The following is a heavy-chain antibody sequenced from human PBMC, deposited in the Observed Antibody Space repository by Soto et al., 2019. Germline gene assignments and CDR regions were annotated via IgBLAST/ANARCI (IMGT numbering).Heavy chain of an antibody. Sequence: SVKVSCKASGFTFTSSAMQWVRQARGQRLEWIGWIVVGSGNTNYAQKFQERVTITRDMSTSTAYMELSSLRSEDTAVYYCAAVAYYDILTGYYELDYWGQGTLVTVSS. CDR2: IVVGSGNT. CDR3: AAVAYYDILTGYYELDY. J-gene: IGHJ4*02. D-gene: IGHD3-9*01. CDR1: GFTFTSSA. V-gene: IGHV1-58*02.